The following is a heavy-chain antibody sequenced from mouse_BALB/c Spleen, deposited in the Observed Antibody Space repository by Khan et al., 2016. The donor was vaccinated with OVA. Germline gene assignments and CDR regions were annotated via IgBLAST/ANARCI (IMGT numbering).Heavy chain of an antibody. CDR3: ARSYASWFAY. V-gene: IGHV1-77*01. J-gene: IGHJ3*01. CDR2: IYPGTSTT. Sequence: QVQLQQSGPELVKPGASVKMSCKASGYIFTDYVINWVKQRTGQGLEWIGEIYPGTSTTYYNEKFKGKATLTADKSSNTAYMQLSSLTSEDSAVYFCARSYASWFAYWGQGTLVTVSA. D-gene: IGHD1-1*01. CDR1: GYIFTDYV.